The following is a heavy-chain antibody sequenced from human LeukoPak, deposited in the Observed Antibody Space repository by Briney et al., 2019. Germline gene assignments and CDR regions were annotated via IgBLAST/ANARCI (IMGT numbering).Heavy chain of an antibody. Sequence: GGSLRLSCAASGFSFSSYSMNWVRQAPGKGLEWVSYISWSSSTIHYADSVKGRFTISRDYSKNTLYLQMNSLRAEDTAVYYCAKAGQYCSGGSCYYSSLPPFLYFDYWGQGTLVTVSS. CDR1: GFSFSSYS. V-gene: IGHV3-48*01. CDR3: AKAGQYCSGGSCYYSSLPPFLYFDY. CDR2: ISWSSSTI. J-gene: IGHJ4*02. D-gene: IGHD2-15*01.